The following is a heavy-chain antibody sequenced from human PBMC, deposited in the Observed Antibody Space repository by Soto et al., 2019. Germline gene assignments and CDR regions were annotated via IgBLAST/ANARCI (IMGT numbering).Heavy chain of an antibody. D-gene: IGHD1-26*01. Sequence: QVQLVESGGGVVQPGRSLRLSCAASGFTFSSYGMHWVRQAPGKGLEWVAVISYDGSNKYYADSVKGRFTISRDNSKNTLYLQMNSLRAEETAVYYCAKDHRRGSYGYWGQGTRVTVSS. CDR2: ISYDGSNK. CDR1: GFTFSSYG. V-gene: IGHV3-30*18. CDR3: AKDHRRGSYGY. J-gene: IGHJ4*02.